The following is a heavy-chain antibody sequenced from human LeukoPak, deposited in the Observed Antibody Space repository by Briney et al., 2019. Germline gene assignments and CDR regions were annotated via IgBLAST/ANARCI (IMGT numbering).Heavy chain of an antibody. D-gene: IGHD3-22*01. Sequence: ASVKVSCKASGYTFTSYYMHWVRQAPGQGLEWMGIINPSGGSTSYAQKFQGRVTMTRDTSTSTVYMELSSLRSEDTAVYYCARVLDSYYYDSSGYYYYWGQGTLVTVSS. J-gene: IGHJ4*02. CDR3: ARVLDSYYYDSSGYYYY. CDR2: INPSGGST. V-gene: IGHV1-46*01. CDR1: GYTFTSYY.